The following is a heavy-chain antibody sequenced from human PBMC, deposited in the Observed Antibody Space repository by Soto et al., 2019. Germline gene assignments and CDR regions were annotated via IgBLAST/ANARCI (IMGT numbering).Heavy chain of an antibody. V-gene: IGHV3-48*03. Sequence: GGSLRLSCAASGFTFTSYEFNWVRQAPGKGLEWISYIGTSDNNIYYADSVKGRFTVSRDNARNSLYLQMNSLRAEDTAIYYCAREELNCGGDCFAFWGQGALVTVSS. D-gene: IGHD2-21*01. J-gene: IGHJ4*02. CDR1: GFTFTSYE. CDR3: AREELNCGGDCFAF. CDR2: IGTSDNNI.